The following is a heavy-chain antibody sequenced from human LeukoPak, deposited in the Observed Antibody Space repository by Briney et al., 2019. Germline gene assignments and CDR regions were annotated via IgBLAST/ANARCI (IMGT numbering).Heavy chain of an antibody. V-gene: IGHV3-23*01. J-gene: IGHJ5*02. CDR2: ISGSGGST. CDR3: AKDVPYYYGSGSYPNWFDP. Sequence: GGSLRLSCAASGFTFSSYAMSWVRQAPGKGLEWVSAISGSGGSTYYADSVKGRFTISRDNSKNTLYLQMNSLRAEDTAGYYGAKDVPYYYGSGSYPNWFDPWGQGTLVTVSS. D-gene: IGHD3-10*01. CDR1: GFTFSSYA.